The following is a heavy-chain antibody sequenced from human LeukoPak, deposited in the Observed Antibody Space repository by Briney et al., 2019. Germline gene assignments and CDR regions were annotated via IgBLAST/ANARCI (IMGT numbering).Heavy chain of an antibody. Sequence: SETLSLTCTVSGGSISSSSYYWGWIRQPPGKGLEWIGSMFYSGSTYYNPSLKSRVTMSVDTSKNQFSLKLSSVTAADTAVYYCATDTSAYYSGYFVHWGQGALVTVSS. V-gene: IGHV4-39*02. J-gene: IGHJ4*02. CDR2: MFYSGST. CDR1: GGSISSSSYY. D-gene: IGHD3-22*01. CDR3: ATDTSAYYSGYFVH.